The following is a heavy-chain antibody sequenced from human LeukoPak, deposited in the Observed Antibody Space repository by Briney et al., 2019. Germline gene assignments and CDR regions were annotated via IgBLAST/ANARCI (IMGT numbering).Heavy chain of an antibody. J-gene: IGHJ4*02. CDR3: AKEAGGYCTNGVCYTAYYFDY. CDR2: ISGSGGST. D-gene: IGHD2-8*01. CDR1: GFTFSSYA. V-gene: IGHV3-23*01. Sequence: GGSLRLSCAASGFTFSSYAMSWVRQAPGKGLEWVSAISGSGGSTYYADSVKGRFTISRDNSKNTLYLQMNSLRAEDTAVYYCAKEAGGYCTNGVCYTAYYFDYWGQGTLVTVSS.